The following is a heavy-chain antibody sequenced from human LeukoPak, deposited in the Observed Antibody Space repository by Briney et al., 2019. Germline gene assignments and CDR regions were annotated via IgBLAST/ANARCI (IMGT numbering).Heavy chain of an antibody. J-gene: IGHJ6*02. CDR1: GGSFSGYY. V-gene: IGHV4-34*01. CDR3: ARDWAPHSSKQQLGGWKKKEGKIDYYYYGMDV. CDR2: INHSGST. D-gene: IGHD6-13*01. Sequence: PSETLSLTCAVYGGSFSGYYWSWIRQPPGKGLEWIGEINHSGSTNYNPSLKSRVTISVDTSKNQFSLKLSSVTAADTAVYYCARDWAPHSSKQQLGGWKKKEGKIDYYYYGMDVWGQGTTVTVSS.